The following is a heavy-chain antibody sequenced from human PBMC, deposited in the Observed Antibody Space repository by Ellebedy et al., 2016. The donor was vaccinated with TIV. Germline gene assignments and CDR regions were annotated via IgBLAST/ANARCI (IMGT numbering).Heavy chain of an antibody. CDR1: GFTFRGNA. D-gene: IGHD3-22*01. V-gene: IGHV3-23*01. CDR3: AREVVIYYDSSGYCDY. J-gene: IGHJ4*02. Sequence: PGGSLRLSCAASGFTFRGNAMAWVRQAPGKGLEWLSAIGGRGEYAFYADSVEGRFTISRDNSKNTMYLEMNSLRAEDTAVYYCAREVVIYYDSSGYCDYWGQGTLVTVSS. CDR2: IGGRGEYA.